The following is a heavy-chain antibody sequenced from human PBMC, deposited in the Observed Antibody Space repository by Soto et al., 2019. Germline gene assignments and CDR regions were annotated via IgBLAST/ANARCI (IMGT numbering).Heavy chain of an antibody. CDR2: ISAYNGNT. D-gene: IGHD1-26*01. J-gene: IGHJ6*02. CDR1: GYTFTSYG. CDR3: ARVSGSYFSYYYYGMDV. V-gene: IGHV1-18*01. Sequence: SVKVSCKASGYTFTSYGISWVRQAPGQGLEWMGWISAYNGNTNYAQKLQGRVTMTTDTSTSTAYMELRSLRSDDTAVYYCARVSGSYFSYYYYGMDVWGQGTTVTVSS.